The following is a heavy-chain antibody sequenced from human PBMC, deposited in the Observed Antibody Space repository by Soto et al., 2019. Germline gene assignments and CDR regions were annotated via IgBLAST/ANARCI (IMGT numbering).Heavy chain of an antibody. CDR3: AEDSYYHDSTGYYIFDY. Sequence: PGGSLRLSCAVSGFIFSRYSMNWVRQAPGKGLEWVSSIGTSGSYIYDTDSVKGRFTISRDNSKNTLYLQMPSLRAEDTAVYYCAEDSYYHDSTGYYIFDYWGQGTLVTVSS. J-gene: IGHJ4*02. D-gene: IGHD3-22*01. CDR2: IGTSGSYI. CDR1: GFIFSRYS. V-gene: IGHV3-21*06.